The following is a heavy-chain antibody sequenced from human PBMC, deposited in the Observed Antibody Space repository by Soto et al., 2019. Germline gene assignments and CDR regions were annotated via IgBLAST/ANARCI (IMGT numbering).Heavy chain of an antibody. J-gene: IGHJ3*02. CDR1: GGSISSGDYY. CDR2: IYYSGST. D-gene: IGHD2-8*01. V-gene: IGHV4-30-4*01. CDR3: ASSSYIVLMVYANDAFDI. Sequence: SETLSLTCTVSGGSISSGDYYWSWIRQPPGKGLEWIGYIYYSGSTYYNPSLKSRVTISVDTSKTQFSLKLSSVTAADTAVYYCASSSYIVLMVYANDAFDIWGQGTMVTVS.